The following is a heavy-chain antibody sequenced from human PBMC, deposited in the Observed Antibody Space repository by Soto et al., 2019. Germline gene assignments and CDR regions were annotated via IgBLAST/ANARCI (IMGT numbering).Heavy chain of an antibody. CDR3: AADSRYYYDSSGYN. V-gene: IGHV1-58*01. Sequence: SVKVSCKASGFTFTSFAVQWVRQARGQRLEWIGWIVVGSGNTNYAQKFQERVTITRDMSTSTAYMELSSLRSEDTAVYYCAADSRYYYDSSGYNWGQGTLVTVSS. CDR1: GFTFTSFA. CDR2: IVVGSGNT. D-gene: IGHD3-22*01. J-gene: IGHJ4*02.